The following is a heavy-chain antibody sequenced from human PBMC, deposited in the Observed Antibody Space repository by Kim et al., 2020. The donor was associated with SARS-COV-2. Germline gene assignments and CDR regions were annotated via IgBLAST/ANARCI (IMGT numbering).Heavy chain of an antibody. D-gene: IGHD6-19*01. CDR3: ARDGPGGSSGWYADSRCFDY. CDR2: ISAYNGNT. CDR1: GYTFTSYG. J-gene: IGHJ4*02. V-gene: IGHV1-18*01. Sequence: ASVKVSCKASGYTFTSYGISWVRQAPGQGLEWMGWISAYNGNTNYAQKLQGRVTMTTDTSTSTAYMELRSLRSDDTAVYYCARDGPGGSSGWYADSRCFDYWGQGTLVTVSS.